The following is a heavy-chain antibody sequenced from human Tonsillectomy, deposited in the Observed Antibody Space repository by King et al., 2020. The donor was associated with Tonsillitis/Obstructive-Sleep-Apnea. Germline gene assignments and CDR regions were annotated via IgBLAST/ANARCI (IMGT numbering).Heavy chain of an antibody. Sequence: QLVQSGAEVKKPGASVKVSCKASGYTFTSFAMHWVRQAPGQRLEWMGWINAGNGDTKYSQKFQGRVTITRDTSASTAYMELSSLSSEDTAVYFCARGGTSTWTDYWGQGTLVTVSS. CDR2: INAGNGDT. CDR3: ARGGTSTWTDY. D-gene: IGHD2-2*01. V-gene: IGHV1-3*01. CDR1: GYTFTSFA. J-gene: IGHJ4*02.